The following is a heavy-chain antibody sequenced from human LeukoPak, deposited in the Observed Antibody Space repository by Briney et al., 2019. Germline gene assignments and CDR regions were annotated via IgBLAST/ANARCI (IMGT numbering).Heavy chain of an antibody. V-gene: IGHV3-23*01. CDR1: GFTFSSYA. D-gene: IGHD3-22*01. CDR2: IGGSGGNT. CDR3: ARGSTYYDSSGQVPFDY. J-gene: IGHJ4*02. Sequence: GGSLRLSCAASGFTFSSYAMNWVRQAPGKGLEWVSSIGGSGGNTYYADSVKGRFTISRDNAKNSLYLQMNSLRAEDTAVYYCARGSTYYDSSGQVPFDYWGQGTLVTVSS.